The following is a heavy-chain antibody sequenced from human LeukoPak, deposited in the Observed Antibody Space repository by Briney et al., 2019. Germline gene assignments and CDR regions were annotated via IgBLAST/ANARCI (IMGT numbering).Heavy chain of an antibody. V-gene: IGHV3-23*01. Sequence: GGSLRLSCAASGFTFSSYAMSWVRQAPGKGLEWCSAISGSGGSTYYADSLKGRFTISRDNSKNTLYLQMNSLRAEDTAVYYCAKGGITGTVTHFDYWGQGNLVTVSS. J-gene: IGHJ4*02. CDR3: AKGGITGTVTHFDY. CDR2: ISGSGGST. D-gene: IGHD1-20*01. CDR1: GFTFSSYA.